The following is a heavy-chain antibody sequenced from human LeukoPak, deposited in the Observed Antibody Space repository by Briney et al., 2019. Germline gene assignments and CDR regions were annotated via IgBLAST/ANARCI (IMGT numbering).Heavy chain of an antibody. CDR3: ARRLEQLPFSNWFDP. V-gene: IGHV1-2*02. D-gene: IGHD6-13*01. CDR1: GYTFTGYY. J-gene: IGHJ5*02. Sequence: GASVKVSSKASGYTFTGYYMHWVRQAPGQGLEWMGWNNPNSGGTNYAQKFQGRVTMTRDTSISTAYMELSRLRSDDTAVYYCARRLEQLPFSNWFDPWGQGTLVTVSS. CDR2: NNPNSGGT.